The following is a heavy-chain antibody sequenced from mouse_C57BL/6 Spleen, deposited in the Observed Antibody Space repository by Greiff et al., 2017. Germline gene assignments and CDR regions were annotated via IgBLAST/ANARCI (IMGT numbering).Heavy chain of an antibody. J-gene: IGHJ2*01. D-gene: IGHD2-3*01. V-gene: IGHV14-3*01. CDR2: IDPANGNT. Sequence: PEQGLEWIGRIDPANGNTKYAPKFQGKATITADTSSNTAYLQLSSLTSQDTAIYYCARDVGYYSWDWGAGTTLTVSS. CDR3: ARDVGYYSWD.